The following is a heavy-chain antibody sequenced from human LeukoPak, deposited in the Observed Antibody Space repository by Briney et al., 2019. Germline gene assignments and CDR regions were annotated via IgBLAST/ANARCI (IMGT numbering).Heavy chain of an antibody. CDR1: GFTFSSYA. CDR3: AKDIVVVTSGSNAFDI. V-gene: IGHV3-23*01. CDR2: ISGSGGST. J-gene: IGHJ3*02. Sequence: GGSLRLSCAASGFTFSSYAMSWVRQAPGKGLEWVSAISGSGGSTYYADSVKGRFTISRDNSKNTLYLQMNSLRAEDTAVYYCAKDIVVVTSGSNAFDIWGQGTMVTVSS. D-gene: IGHD2-21*02.